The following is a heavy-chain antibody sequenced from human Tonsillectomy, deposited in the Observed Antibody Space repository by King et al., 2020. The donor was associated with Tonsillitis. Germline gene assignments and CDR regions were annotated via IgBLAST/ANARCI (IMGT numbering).Heavy chain of an antibody. CDR3: ATEVVLYYYYFY. CDR2: ISHSGST. D-gene: IGHD3-10*01. V-gene: IGHV4-38-2*02. Sequence: VQLQESGPGLVKPSETLSLTCAVSGYSISSGYYWGWIRQPPGKGLEWIGSISHSGSTYQNPSLKSRVTISVDTSKNQFSMKLSSVTAADTAVYYCATEVVLYYYYFYWGQATLFTVSS. J-gene: IGHJ4*02. CDR1: GYSISSGYY.